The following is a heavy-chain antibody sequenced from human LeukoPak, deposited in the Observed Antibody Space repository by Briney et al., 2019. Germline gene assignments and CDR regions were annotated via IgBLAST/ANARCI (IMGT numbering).Heavy chain of an antibody. V-gene: IGHV4-39*07. CDR1: GGSISSSSYY. CDR2: IYYSGST. D-gene: IGHD6-13*01. CDR3: ARYGSSWYGPYYYYYMDV. Sequence: PSETLSLTCTVSGGSISSSSYYWGWIRQPPGKGLEWIGSIYYSGSTYYNPSLKSRVTISVDTSKNQFSLKLGSVTAADTAVYYCARYGSSWYGPYYYYYMDVWGKGTTVTISS. J-gene: IGHJ6*03.